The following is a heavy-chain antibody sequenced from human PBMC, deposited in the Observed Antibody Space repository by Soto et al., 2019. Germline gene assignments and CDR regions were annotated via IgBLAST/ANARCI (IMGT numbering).Heavy chain of an antibody. CDR3: ARGTFYYDSSGHYAPEY. V-gene: IGHV3-33*01. CDR1: GFSFSSYG. D-gene: IGHD3-22*01. CDR2: IWYDGSDK. Sequence: HPGGSLRLSCAASGFSFSSYGMHWVRQAPGKGLEWVAVIWYDGSDKYYADSVKGRFTISRDNSKTTLYLQMNGLRAEDTAVYYCARGTFYYDSSGHYAPEYWGQGTLVTVSS. J-gene: IGHJ4*02.